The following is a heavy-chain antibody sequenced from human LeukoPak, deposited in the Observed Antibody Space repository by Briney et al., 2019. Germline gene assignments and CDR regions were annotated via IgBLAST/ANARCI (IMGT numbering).Heavy chain of an antibody. CDR1: GYTLTAYY. V-gene: IGHV1-46*03. D-gene: IGHD2-21*01. J-gene: IGHJ2*01. CDR2: INPSGGST. CDR3: ARGVGPPAYCGGDCFSGYFDL. Sequence: ASVKVSCKASGYTLTAYYLHWVRQAPGQGLEWMGIINPSGGSTSYAQKFQGRVTMTRDTSTSTVYMELSSLRSEDTAVYYCARGVGPPAYCGGDCFSGYFDLWGRGTLVTVSS.